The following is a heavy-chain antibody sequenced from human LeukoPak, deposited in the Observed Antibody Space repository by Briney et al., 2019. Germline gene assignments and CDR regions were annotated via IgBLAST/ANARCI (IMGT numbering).Heavy chain of an antibody. CDR1: GYTSTSYD. CDR2: MNPNSGNT. J-gene: IGHJ5*02. Sequence: GASVKVSCKASGYTSTSYDINWVRQAPGQGLEWMGWMNPNSGNTGYAQKFQGRVTMTRNTSISTPYMELSSLRSEDTSVYYCARDPLRYFDWLPRRAPESNWFDPWGQGTLVTVSS. D-gene: IGHD3-9*01. V-gene: IGHV1-8*01. CDR3: ARDPLRYFDWLPRRAPESNWFDP.